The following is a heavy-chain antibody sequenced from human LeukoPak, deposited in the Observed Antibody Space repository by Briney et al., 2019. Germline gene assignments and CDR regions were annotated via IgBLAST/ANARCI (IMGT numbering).Heavy chain of an antibody. J-gene: IGHJ5*02. Sequence: PGGSLRLSCAASGFTFSGYAIHWVRQAPGKGLEWVSSIGSDNKPHYSESVKGRFAISRDNSKSMLFLQLNSLRAEDTAVYYCAKDLNQAGGYCSGGSCYSVDHWGQGTLVTVSS. CDR2: IGSDNKP. CDR1: GFTFSGYA. CDR3: AKDLNQAGGYCSGGSCYSVDH. V-gene: IGHV3-23*01. D-gene: IGHD2-15*01.